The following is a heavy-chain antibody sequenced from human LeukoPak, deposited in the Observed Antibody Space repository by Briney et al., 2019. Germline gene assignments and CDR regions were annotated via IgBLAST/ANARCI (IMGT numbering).Heavy chain of an antibody. CDR2: INHSGST. J-gene: IGHJ6*03. V-gene: IGHV4-34*01. CDR3: ARRLGGWELLKIYYYYRDV. D-gene: IGHD1-26*01. CDR1: GGSFSGYY. Sequence: SETLSLTCAVYGGSFSGYYWSWIRQPPGKGLEWIGEINHSGSTNYNPSLKSRVTISVDTSKNQFSLKLSSVTAADTAVYYCARRLGGWELLKIYYYYRDVWGKGTTVTISS.